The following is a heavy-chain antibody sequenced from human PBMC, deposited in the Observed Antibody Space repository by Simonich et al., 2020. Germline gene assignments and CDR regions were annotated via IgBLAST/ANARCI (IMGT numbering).Heavy chain of an antibody. CDR3: AKDLGERITMIVVVIDAFDI. D-gene: IGHD3-22*01. Sequence: GGGLVQPGGSLRLSCAASGFTFSSYAMSWVRQAPGKGLEWGSAISGSGGSTYYADSGKGRFTISRDNSKNTLYLQMNSRRGEDTAVYYCAKDLGERITMIVVVIDAFDIWGQGTMVTVSS. V-gene: IGHV3-23*01. CDR2: ISGSGGST. CDR1: GFTFSSYA. J-gene: IGHJ3*02.